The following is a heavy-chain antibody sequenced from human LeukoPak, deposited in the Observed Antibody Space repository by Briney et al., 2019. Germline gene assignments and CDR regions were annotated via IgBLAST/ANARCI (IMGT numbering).Heavy chain of an antibody. J-gene: IGHJ4*02. CDR2: IIPIFGTA. D-gene: IGHD6-6*01. Sequence: SVKVSCKASGGTFSSYAISWVRQAPGQGLEWMGGIIPIFGTANYAQKFQGRVTMTRDTSTSTVYMELSSLRSEDTAVYYCARTAGRTFDYWGQGTLVTVSS. CDR1: GGTFSSYA. V-gene: IGHV1-69*05. CDR3: ARTAGRTFDY.